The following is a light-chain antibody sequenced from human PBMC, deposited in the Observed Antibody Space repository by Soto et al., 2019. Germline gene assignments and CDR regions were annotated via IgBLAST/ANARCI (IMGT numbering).Light chain of an antibody. CDR3: QQYNNGGLS. V-gene: IGKV3D-15*01. Sequence: IVLTQSPATPSVSPGEGVTLSCRASQNVGTNLAWYELKVGQAPRLLIYGSSTRATGIPDTVSGSGSGTEFTRSISSLQAEESGVCYCQQYNNGGLSFGGGNKVEIK. J-gene: IGKJ4*01. CDR1: QNVGTN. CDR2: GSS.